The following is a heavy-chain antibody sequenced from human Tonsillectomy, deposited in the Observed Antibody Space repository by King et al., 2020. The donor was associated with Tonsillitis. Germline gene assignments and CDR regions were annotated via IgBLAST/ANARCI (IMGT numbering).Heavy chain of an antibody. J-gene: IGHJ3*02. V-gene: IGHV5-51*01. CDR1: GYTFTTYW. CDR3: ARGTRDAFDM. D-gene: IGHD1-1*01. CDR2: IYPDNSDT. Sequence: VQLVESGAEVKKPGESLKISCQDSGYTFTTYWVAWVRQMPGKGLEWMGIIYPDNSDTRCSPSFQGQVTISVDKSIRTAYLQWSTLKASDTAMYYCARGTRDAFDMWGPGTMVTVSS.